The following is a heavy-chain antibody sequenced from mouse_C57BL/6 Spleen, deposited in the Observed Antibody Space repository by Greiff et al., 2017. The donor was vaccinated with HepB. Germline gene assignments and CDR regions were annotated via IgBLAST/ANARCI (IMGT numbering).Heavy chain of an antibody. V-gene: IGHV14-4*01. CDR1: GFNIKDDY. Sequence: EVQLQQSGAELVRPGASVKLSCTASGFNIKDDYMHWVKQRPEQGLEWIGWIDPENGDTESASKFQGKATITADTSSNTAYLQLSSLTSEDTAVYYGTTYYSNPFAYWGQGTLVTVSA. CDR2: IDPENGDT. J-gene: IGHJ3*01. CDR3: TTYYSNPFAY. D-gene: IGHD2-5*01.